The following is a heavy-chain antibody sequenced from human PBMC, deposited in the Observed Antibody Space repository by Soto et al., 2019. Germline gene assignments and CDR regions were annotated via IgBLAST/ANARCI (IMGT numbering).Heavy chain of an antibody. D-gene: IGHD2-2*02. CDR2: IIPIFGTA. CDR3: ARDRVHCSSTSCYRPYGMDV. J-gene: IGHJ6*02. V-gene: IGHV1-69*01. Sequence: QVQLVQSGAEVKKPGSSVKVSCKASGGTFSSYAISWVRQAPGQGLEWMGGIIPIFGTANYAQKFQGRVTITADESTSTAYMELSSLRSEDTAVYYCARDRVHCSSTSCYRPYGMDVCGQGTTVTVSS. CDR1: GGTFSSYA.